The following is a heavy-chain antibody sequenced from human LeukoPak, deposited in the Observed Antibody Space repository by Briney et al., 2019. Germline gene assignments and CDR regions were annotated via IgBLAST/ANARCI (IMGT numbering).Heavy chain of an antibody. V-gene: IGHV3-23*01. D-gene: IGHD4-11*01. CDR2: ISGSGGST. Sequence: GGSLRLSCAASGFTFSSYAMSWVRQAPGKGLEWVSAISGSGGSTYYADSVKGRFTISRDNSKNTLYLQMNSLRAEDTAVYYCAKGYSNSGTGYYYMDVWGKGTTVTVSS. CDR1: GFTFSSYA. J-gene: IGHJ6*03. CDR3: AKGYSNSGTGYYYMDV.